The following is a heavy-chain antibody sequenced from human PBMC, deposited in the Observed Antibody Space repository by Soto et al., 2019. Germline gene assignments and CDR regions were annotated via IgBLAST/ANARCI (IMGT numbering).Heavy chain of an antibody. CDR1: GFSSNSYA. CDR2: ISARGGSS. J-gene: IGHJ1*01. V-gene: IGHV3-23*01. D-gene: IGHD5-12*01. CDR3: AKGSIEYSASVDH. Sequence: GGSVRLSCAASGFSSNSYAKVWVRQAAGKRLAWVSVISARGGSSYCADSVKGRFTISRDNSKNVLSRDMNKLRAEDTSACLCAKGSIEYSASVDHWGKGTVV.